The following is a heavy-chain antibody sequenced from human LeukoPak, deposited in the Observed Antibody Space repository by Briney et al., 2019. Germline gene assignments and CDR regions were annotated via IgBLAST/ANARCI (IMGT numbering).Heavy chain of an antibody. D-gene: IGHD5-24*01. J-gene: IGHJ4*02. V-gene: IGHV1-8*01. CDR2: MNPNSGNT. CDR3: ARDQGFLEMATNY. CDR1: GYTFTSYD. Sequence: GSVKVSCKASGYTFTSYDINWVRQATGQGLEWMGWMNPNSGNTGYAQKFQGRVTMTRNTSISTAYMELSSLRSEDTAVYYCARDQGFLEMATNYWGQGTLVTVSS.